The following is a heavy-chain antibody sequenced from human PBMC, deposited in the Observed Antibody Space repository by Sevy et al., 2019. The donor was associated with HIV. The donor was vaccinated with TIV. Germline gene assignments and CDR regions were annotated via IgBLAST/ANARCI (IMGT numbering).Heavy chain of an antibody. CDR2: IYDGGST. CDR1: GFTVSGVH. Sequence: GGSLRLSCSASGFTVSGVHMTWVRQASGKGLEWVSVIYDGGSTYYADSVKGRFIISRDNSKNTLYLQMNSLRVEDTAVYYCARWYFKMVVWGQGATVTVSS. D-gene: IGHD6-13*01. V-gene: IGHV3-53*01. CDR3: ARWYFKMVV. J-gene: IGHJ6*02.